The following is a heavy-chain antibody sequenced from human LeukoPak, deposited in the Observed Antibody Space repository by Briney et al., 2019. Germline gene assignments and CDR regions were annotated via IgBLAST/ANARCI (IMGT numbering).Heavy chain of an antibody. CDR1: GFTFSSYS. V-gene: IGHV3-48*04. J-gene: IGHJ4*02. D-gene: IGHD7-27*01. CDR3: ARDGDPHYFDY. Sequence: PGGSLRLSCAASGFTFSSYSMNWVRQAPGKGLEWVSYISSSSSTIYYADSVKGRFTISRDNAKNSLYLQMNSLRAEDTAVYYCARDGDPHYFDYWGQGTLVTVSS. CDR2: ISSSSSTI.